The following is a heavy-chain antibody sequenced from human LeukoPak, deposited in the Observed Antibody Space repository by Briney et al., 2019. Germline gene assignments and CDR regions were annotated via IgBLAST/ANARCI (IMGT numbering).Heavy chain of an antibody. Sequence: GGSLRLSCAASGFTFSSYAMSWVRQAPGEGLEWVSAISGSGGSTYYVDSVKGRFTISRDNSKNTLYLQMNSLRAEDTAIYYCAKGTITIFSARVGNWFDPWGQGTLVTVSS. J-gene: IGHJ5*02. D-gene: IGHD3-9*01. CDR1: GFTFSSYA. CDR3: AKGTITIFSARVGNWFDP. V-gene: IGHV3-23*01. CDR2: ISGSGGST.